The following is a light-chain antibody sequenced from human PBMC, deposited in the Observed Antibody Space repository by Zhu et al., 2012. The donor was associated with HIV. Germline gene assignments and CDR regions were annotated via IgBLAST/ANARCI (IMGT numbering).Light chain of an antibody. V-gene: IGKV3-20*01. CDR3: QQYGSSPT. CDR2: GAS. CDR1: QSVSSNY. Sequence: TVLTQSPATLSLSPGERATLSCRASQSVSSNYLAWYQQKPGQAPRLLIYGASSRATGIPDRLSGSGFGTDFTLTISRLEPEDFAVYYCQQYGSSPTFGGGTKVEIK. J-gene: IGKJ4*01.